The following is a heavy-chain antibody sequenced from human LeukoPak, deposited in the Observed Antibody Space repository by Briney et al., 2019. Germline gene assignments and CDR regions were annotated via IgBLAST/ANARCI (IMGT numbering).Heavy chain of an antibody. CDR3: AKEGFLEWLYPRWYFDY. CDR2: IRYDGSNK. CDR1: GFTFSSYG. Sequence: GGSLRLSCPASGFTFSSYGMHWVRQAPGKGLEWVAFIRYDGSNKYYADSVKGRFTISRDNSKNTLYLQMNSLRAEDTAVYYCAKEGFLEWLYPRWYFDYWGQGTLVTVSS. J-gene: IGHJ4*02. D-gene: IGHD3-3*01. V-gene: IGHV3-30*02.